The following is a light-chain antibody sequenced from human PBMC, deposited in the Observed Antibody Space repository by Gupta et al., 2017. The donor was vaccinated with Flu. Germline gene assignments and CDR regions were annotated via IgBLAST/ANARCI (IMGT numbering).Light chain of an antibody. J-gene: IGLJ3*02. CDR1: SSDIGINP. CDR2: DDF. V-gene: IGLV1-44*01. CDR3: ATWHDSLNGPV. Sequence: QSVLTQPPSASATPGQRVTISFSVSSSDIGINPVNWYQHLPGTAPKLLIYDDFRRPSGVPDRFSGSRSGTSASLSINGLQSEDEADYYCATWHDSLNGPVFGGGTKLTAL.